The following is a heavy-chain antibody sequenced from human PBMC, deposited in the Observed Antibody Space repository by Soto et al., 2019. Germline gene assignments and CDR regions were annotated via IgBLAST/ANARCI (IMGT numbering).Heavy chain of an antibody. CDR2: INPSGGST. J-gene: IGHJ1*01. Sequence: QVQLVPSGAEVKKPGASVKVSCKASGYTFTSYYMHWVRQAPGQGLEWMGIINPSGGSTSYAQKFQGRVTITRDTSTSTVYMELSSLRSEDTAVYYCARVGYCGGYCYSRYFQHWGQGTLVTVSS. CDR1: GYTFTSYY. V-gene: IGHV1-46*01. CDR3: ARVGYCGGYCYSRYFQH. D-gene: IGHD2-21*02.